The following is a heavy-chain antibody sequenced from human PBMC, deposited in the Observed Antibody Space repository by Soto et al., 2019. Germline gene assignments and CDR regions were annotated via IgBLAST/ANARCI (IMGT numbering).Heavy chain of an antibody. V-gene: IGHV4-39*01. CDR3: ARLVPAATFLDY. CDR1: GGSISSSSYY. CDR2: IYYSGST. J-gene: IGHJ4*02. Sequence: SETLSLTCTVSGGSISSSSYYWGWIRQPPGKGLEWIGSIYYSGSTYYNPSLKSRVTISVDTSKNQFSLKLSSVTAADTAVYYCARLVPAATFLDYWGQGTLVTVSS. D-gene: IGHD2-2*01.